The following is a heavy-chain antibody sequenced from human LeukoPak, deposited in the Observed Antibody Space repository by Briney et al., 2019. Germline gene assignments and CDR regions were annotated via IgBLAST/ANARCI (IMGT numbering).Heavy chain of an antibody. CDR2: IYSGGST. CDR1: GFSVSSNY. D-gene: IGHD2-21*02. J-gene: IGHJ1*01. CDR3: ARTDETAPAEDFQH. V-gene: IGHV3-53*01. Sequence: GGSLRLSCAASGFSVSSNYMSWVRQAPGKGLEWVSVIYSGGSTYYADSVKGRLTISRDNSKNTLYLQMKSLRAEDTAVYYCARTDETAPAEDFQHWGQGTLVTVSS.